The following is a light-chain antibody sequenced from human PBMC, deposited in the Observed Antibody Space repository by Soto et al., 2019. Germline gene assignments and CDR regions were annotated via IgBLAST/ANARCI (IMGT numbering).Light chain of an antibody. J-gene: IGKJ1*01. Sequence: IVMTQSPATLSVSPGERATLSCRASQSVSSNLAWYQQKPGQAPRLLIYGASTRATGIPARFSGSGSGTEFTLTISRLEPEDFAVYCCQQYGSSPRTFGQGTKVDI. CDR2: GAS. CDR1: QSVSSN. CDR3: QQYGSSPRT. V-gene: IGKV3-15*01.